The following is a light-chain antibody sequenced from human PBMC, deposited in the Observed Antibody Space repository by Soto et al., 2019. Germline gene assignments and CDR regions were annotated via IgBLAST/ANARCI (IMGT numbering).Light chain of an antibody. CDR1: SSNIGAGYD. CDR2: GDT. CDR3: QSYDSSLSGSL. V-gene: IGLV1-40*01. Sequence: QSVLTQPPSVSGAPGQRVTISCTGSSSNIGAGYDVHWYQHLPGTAPKLVIYGDTNRPSGVPDRFSGSKSGTSASLAITGLQAEDEAHDYCQSYDSSLSGSLFGGGTKLTVL. J-gene: IGLJ2*01.